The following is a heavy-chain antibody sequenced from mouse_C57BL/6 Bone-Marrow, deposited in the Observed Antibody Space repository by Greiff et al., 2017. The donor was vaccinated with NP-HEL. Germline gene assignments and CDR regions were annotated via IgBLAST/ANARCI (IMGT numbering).Heavy chain of an antibody. D-gene: IGHD2-5*01. CDR3: ARGGDSNYGFDAY. Sequence: QVQLKESGAELVKPGASVKISCKASGYAFSSYWMNWVKQRPGKGLEWIGQIYPGDGDTNYNGKFKGKATLTADKSSSTAYMQLSSLTSEDSAVYFCARGGDSNYGFDAYWGQGTLVTVSA. V-gene: IGHV1-80*01. CDR2: IYPGDGDT. CDR1: GYAFSSYW. J-gene: IGHJ3*01.